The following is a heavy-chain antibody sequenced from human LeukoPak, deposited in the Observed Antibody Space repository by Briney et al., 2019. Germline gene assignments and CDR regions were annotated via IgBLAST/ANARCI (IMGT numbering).Heavy chain of an antibody. CDR3: AKDGGLWVSAHWGDS. J-gene: IGHJ4*02. CDR1: GFSATTNY. CDR2: ITTGGPNT. D-gene: IGHD7-27*01. Sequence: GGSLRLSCAASGFSATTNYMTWVRQAPGKGLKWVSTITTGGPNTYYADSVKGRFTVSRDDSKNTLYLQMNSLRAEDTAVYYCAKDGGLWVSAHWGDSWGRGTLVTVSS. V-gene: IGHV3-23*01.